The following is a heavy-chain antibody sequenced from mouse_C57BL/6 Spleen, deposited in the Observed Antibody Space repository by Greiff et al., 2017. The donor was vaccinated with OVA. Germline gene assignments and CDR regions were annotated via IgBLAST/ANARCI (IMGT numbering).Heavy chain of an antibody. CDR1: GYTFTSYW. V-gene: IGHV1-59*01. CDR2: IDPSDSYT. J-gene: IGHJ1*03. Sequence: QVQLQQPGAELVRPGTSVKLSCKASGYTFTSYWMHWVTQRPGQGLEWIGVIDPSDSYTNYNQKFKGKATLTVDTSSSTAYMQLSSLTSEDSAVYDCAKGPSYGSSWYFDVWGTGTTVTVSS. D-gene: IGHD1-1*01. CDR3: AKGPSYGSSWYFDV.